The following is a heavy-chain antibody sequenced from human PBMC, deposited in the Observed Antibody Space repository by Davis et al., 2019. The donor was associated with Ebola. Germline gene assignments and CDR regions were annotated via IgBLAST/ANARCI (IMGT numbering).Heavy chain of an antibody. V-gene: IGHV3-7*03. CDR2: IRPDGSEE. CDR3: AKDLGTYREP. D-gene: IGHD3-16*02. J-gene: IGHJ5*02. Sequence: GESLKISCAASGFTFSNYWMSWVRQAPGKGLEWVANIRPDGSEEQYVDSLKGRITISRDNAKNTLYLQMNSLRVDDTAVYYCAKDLGTYREPWGQGTLVIVSS. CDR1: GFTFSNYW.